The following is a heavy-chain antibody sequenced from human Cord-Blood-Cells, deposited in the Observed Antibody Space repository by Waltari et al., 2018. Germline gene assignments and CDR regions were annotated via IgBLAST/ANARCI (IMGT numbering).Heavy chain of an antibody. Sequence: EVQLLESGGGLVQPGGSLRLSCAASGFTFSSYAMSWVRQAPGKGLEWVSAIIGSGGSTYYADSVKGRFTISRDNSKNTLYLQMNSLRADDTAVYYCAKAGDSSSWYYYFDYWGQGTLVTVSS. V-gene: IGHV3-23*01. J-gene: IGHJ4*02. CDR1: GFTFSSYA. D-gene: IGHD6-13*01. CDR2: IIGSGGST. CDR3: AKAGDSSSWYYYFDY.